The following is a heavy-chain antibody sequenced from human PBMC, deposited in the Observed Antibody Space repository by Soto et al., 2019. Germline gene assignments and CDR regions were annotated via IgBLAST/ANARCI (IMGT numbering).Heavy chain of an antibody. D-gene: IGHD3-22*01. V-gene: IGHV3-21*06. CDR1: GFTFSSFS. Sequence: GGSLRLSCAASGFTFSSFSMDWVRHAPGQGLEWVSSISSRGTYVYYADSVKGRFTVSKDNANNVLFLQMNSLRAEDTAVYYCARQVPYSSHRMDVWGQGTTVAVSS. J-gene: IGHJ6*02. CDR3: ARQVPYSSHRMDV. CDR2: ISSRGTYV.